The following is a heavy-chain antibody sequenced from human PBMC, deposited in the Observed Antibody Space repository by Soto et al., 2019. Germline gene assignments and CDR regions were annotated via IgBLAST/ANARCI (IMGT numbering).Heavy chain of an antibody. D-gene: IGHD3-22*01. J-gene: IGHJ4*02. Sequence: SETLSLTCTVSGGSISSGGYYWSWIRQHPGKGLEWIGYIYYSGNTYYNPSLKSRVMISVDTSKNQFSLNLSSVTAADTAVYYCATLGRYYDSSGYNYWGQGTLVTVSS. CDR1: GGSISSGGYY. CDR2: IYYSGNT. CDR3: ATLGRYYDSSGYNY. V-gene: IGHV4-30-4*08.